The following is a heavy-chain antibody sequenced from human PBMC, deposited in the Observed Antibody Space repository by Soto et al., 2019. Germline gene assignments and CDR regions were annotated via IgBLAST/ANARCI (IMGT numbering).Heavy chain of an antibody. CDR1: GGSISSSSYY. D-gene: IGHD3-3*01. J-gene: IGHJ6*02. CDR2: IYYSGST. V-gene: IGHV4-39*01. Sequence: PSETLSLTCTVSGGSISSSSYYWGWIRQPPGKGLEWIGSIYYSGSTYYNPSLKSRVTISVDTSKNQFSLKLSSVTAADTAVYYCARQASTIFGVVKDYYYYGMDVWGQGTTVTVSS. CDR3: ARQASTIFGVVKDYYYYGMDV.